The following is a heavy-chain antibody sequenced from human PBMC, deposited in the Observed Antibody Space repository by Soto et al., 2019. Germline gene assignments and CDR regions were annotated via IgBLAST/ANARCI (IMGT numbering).Heavy chain of an antibody. V-gene: IGHV3-64D*06. D-gene: IGHD3-22*01. CDR3: AKPPGYYSDRTTYYSV. CDR1: GFSFNMYG. CDR2: ISSSGDST. Sequence: PGGSLRLSCSASGFSFNMYGVHWVRQTPGKGLQYVSAISSSGDSTYYADSVKGRFITSRDNSKNTLYLQMSSLRVEDTAVYYWAKPPGYYSDRTTYYSVWGRGTLVTVSS. J-gene: IGHJ4*02.